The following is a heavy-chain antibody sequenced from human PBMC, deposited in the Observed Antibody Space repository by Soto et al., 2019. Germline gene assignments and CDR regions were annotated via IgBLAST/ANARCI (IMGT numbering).Heavy chain of an antibody. CDR1: GFTFSSYA. J-gene: IGHJ4*02. Sequence: GGSLRLSCAASGFTFSSYAMTWVRQAPGKGLDWVSVITYNGDNTYYADSVKGRFTISRDNSKDTVDLQMNSLRAEDTAIYYCARYIRGPTVFYFDFWGPGVLVTVSS. CDR3: ARYIRGPTVFYFDF. CDR2: ITYNGDNT. V-gene: IGHV3-23*01. D-gene: IGHD5-18*01.